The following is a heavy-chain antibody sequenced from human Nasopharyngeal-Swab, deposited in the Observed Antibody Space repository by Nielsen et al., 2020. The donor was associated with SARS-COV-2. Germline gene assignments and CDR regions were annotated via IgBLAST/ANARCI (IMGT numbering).Heavy chain of an antibody. CDR2: INHSGST. J-gene: IGHJ4*02. V-gene: IGHV4-34*01. Sequence: SETLSLTCAVYGGSFSGYYWSWIRQPPGKGLEWIGEINHSGSTNYNPSLKSRVTISVDTSKNPFPLKLSPVTAADTAVYYCAGGGTMIAADYWGQGTLVTVSS. CDR3: AGGGTMIAADY. CDR1: GGSFSGYY. D-gene: IGHD3-22*01.